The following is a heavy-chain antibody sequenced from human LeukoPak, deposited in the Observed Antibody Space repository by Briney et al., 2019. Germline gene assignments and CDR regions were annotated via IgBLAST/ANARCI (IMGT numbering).Heavy chain of an antibody. J-gene: IGHJ4*02. CDR2: IYYSGST. V-gene: IGHV4-38-2*01. CDR1: GYSINSGYH. CDR3: ARLKWGID. Sequence: SDTLSLTCSVSGYSINSGYHWGWIRQPPGKGLEWIGSIYYSGSTYYNPSLKSRVTISVDTSKNQFSLKLSSVTAADTAVYYCARLKWGIDWGQGTLVTVSS. D-gene: IGHD2-8*01.